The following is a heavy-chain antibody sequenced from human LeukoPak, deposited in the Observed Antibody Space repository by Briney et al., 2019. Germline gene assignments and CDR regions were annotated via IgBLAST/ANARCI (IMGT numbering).Heavy chain of an antibody. J-gene: IGHJ4*02. D-gene: IGHD1-26*01. V-gene: IGHV4-59*01. CDR2: IYYSGST. CDR1: GGSISSYY. CDR3: ARWRGSYGGNYFDY. Sequence: SETLSLTCTVSGGSISSYYWSWIRQPPGKGLEWIGYIYYSGSTNYNPSLKSRVTISVDTSKNQFSLKLSSVTAADTAVYYCARWRGSYGGNYFDYWGQGTLVTVSS.